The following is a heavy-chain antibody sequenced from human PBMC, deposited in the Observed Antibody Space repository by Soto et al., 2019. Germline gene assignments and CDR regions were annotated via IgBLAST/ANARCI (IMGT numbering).Heavy chain of an antibody. V-gene: IGHV1-69*06. CDR2: IIPIFGTA. CDR1: GGTFSSYA. CDR3: ARILYYDSSGYRNDAFDI. J-gene: IGHJ3*02. D-gene: IGHD3-22*01. Sequence: QVQLVQSGAEVKKPGSSVKVSCKASGGTFSSYAISWVRQAPGQGLEWMGGIIPIFGTANYAQKFQGRVTTTADKSTSTAYMELSSLRSEDTAVYYCARILYYDSSGYRNDAFDIWGQGTMVTVSS.